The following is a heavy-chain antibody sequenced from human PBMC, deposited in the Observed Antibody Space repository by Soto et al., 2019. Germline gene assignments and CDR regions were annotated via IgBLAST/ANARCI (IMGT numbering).Heavy chain of an antibody. CDR1: GFTFSSYW. CDR2: IKQDGSEK. J-gene: IGHJ6*02. D-gene: IGHD3-22*01. CDR3: ARDGRADEWLSYYYYYGMDV. Sequence: GGSLRLSCAASGFTFSSYWMSWVRQAPGKGLEWVANIKQDGSEKYYVDSVKGRFTISRDNAKNSLYLQMNSLRAEDTAVYYCARDGRADEWLSYYYYYGMDVWGQGTTVTVSS. V-gene: IGHV3-7*05.